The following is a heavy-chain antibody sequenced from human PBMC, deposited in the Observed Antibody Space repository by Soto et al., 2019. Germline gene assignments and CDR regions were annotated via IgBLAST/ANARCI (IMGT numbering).Heavy chain of an antibody. J-gene: IGHJ1*01. Sequence: QVQLVESGGGVVQPGRSLRLSCAASGFTFSSNAMHWVRQAPGKGLEWVAVISYAGSKKFYTDSLKGRFTLSRDNSKGALYEQMNRLMPADTAVYSCARDGSASLTISGIHGRIAAWGQGTVVSFSS. CDR3: ARDGSASLTISGIHGRIAA. CDR1: GFTFSSNA. V-gene: IGHV3-30-3*01. CDR2: ISYAGSKK. D-gene: IGHD2-2*02.